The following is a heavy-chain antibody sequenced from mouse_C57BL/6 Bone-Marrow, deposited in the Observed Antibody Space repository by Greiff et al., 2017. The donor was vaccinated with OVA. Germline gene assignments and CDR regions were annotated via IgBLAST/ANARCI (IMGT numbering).Heavy chain of an antibody. CDR1: GYTFTSYG. Sequence: VKLVESGAELARPGASVKLSCKASGYTFTSYGISWVKQRTGQGLEWIGEIYPRSGNTYYNEKFKGKATLTADKSSSTAYMELRSLTSEDSAVYFCARFGDGYDFDYWGQGTTLTVSS. CDR3: ARFGDGYDFDY. V-gene: IGHV1-81*01. CDR2: IYPRSGNT. J-gene: IGHJ2*01. D-gene: IGHD2-2*01.